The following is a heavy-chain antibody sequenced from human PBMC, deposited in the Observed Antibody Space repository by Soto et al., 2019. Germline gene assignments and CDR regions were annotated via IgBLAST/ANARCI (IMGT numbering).Heavy chain of an antibody. CDR2: INHSGST. Sequence: SETLSLTCAVYGGSFSGYYWSWIRQPPGKGLEWIGEINHSGSTNYNPSLKSRVTISVDTSKNQFSLKLSSVTAADTAVYYCARSPCSSSCYWFDPWGQGTLVTVSS. CDR1: GGSFSGYY. D-gene: IGHD6-13*01. V-gene: IGHV4-34*01. J-gene: IGHJ5*02. CDR3: ARSPCSSSCYWFDP.